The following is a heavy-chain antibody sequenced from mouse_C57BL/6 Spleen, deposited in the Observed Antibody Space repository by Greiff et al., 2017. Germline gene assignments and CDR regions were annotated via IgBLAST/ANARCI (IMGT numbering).Heavy chain of an antibody. D-gene: IGHD4-1*01. J-gene: IGHJ2*01. CDR1: GYTFTDYY. V-gene: IGHV1-19*01. CDR3: ARGWDGEDYYCDY. Sequence: VQLQQSGPVLVKPGASVKMSCKASGYTFTDYYMNWVKQSNGKSLEWIGVINPCNGGTSYNQKFKGKATLTVDKSSSTAYMELNSRTSEDSAVYYCARGWDGEDYYCDYWGQGTTLTVSS. CDR2: INPCNGGT.